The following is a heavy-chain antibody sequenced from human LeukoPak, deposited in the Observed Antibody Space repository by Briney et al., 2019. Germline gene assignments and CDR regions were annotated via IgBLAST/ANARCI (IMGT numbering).Heavy chain of an antibody. CDR2: ISYDGSNK. D-gene: IGHD1-26*01. CDR1: GFTFSSYG. Sequence: GGSLRLSCAASGFTFSSYGMHWVRQAPGKGLEWVAVISYDGSNKYYADSVKGRFTISRDNAKNTLYLQMNSLRAEDTAVYYYARVMVGATRGMDVWGQGTTVTVSS. V-gene: IGHV3-30*03. CDR3: ARVMVGATRGMDV. J-gene: IGHJ6*02.